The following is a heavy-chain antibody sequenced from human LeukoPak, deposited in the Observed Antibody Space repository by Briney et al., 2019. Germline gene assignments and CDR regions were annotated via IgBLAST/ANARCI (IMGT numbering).Heavy chain of an antibody. D-gene: IGHD7-27*01. Sequence: PSETLSLTCVVSGYSISRGYHWGWIRQPPGEGLEWIGSVYRSGSTYYNPSLKSRVTISVDTSKNQISLKVRSVTAADTAVYYCARENWVFDYWGQGILVTVSS. V-gene: IGHV4-38-2*02. CDR1: GYSISRGYH. J-gene: IGHJ4*02. CDR2: VYRSGST. CDR3: ARENWVFDY.